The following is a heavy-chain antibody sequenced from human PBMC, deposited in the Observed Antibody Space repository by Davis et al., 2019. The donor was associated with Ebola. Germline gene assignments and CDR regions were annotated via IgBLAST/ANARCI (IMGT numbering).Heavy chain of an antibody. V-gene: IGHV1-2*02. J-gene: IGHJ4*02. CDR2: INPNSGGT. D-gene: IGHD6-6*01. CDR1: GYTFTSYD. CDR3: ARELYSSSSGGDY. Sequence: ASVKVSCKASGYTFTSYDINWVRQATGQGLEWMGWINPNSGGTNYAQKFQGRVTMTRDTSISTAYMELSRLRSDDTAVYYCARELYSSSSGGDYWGQGTLVTVSS.